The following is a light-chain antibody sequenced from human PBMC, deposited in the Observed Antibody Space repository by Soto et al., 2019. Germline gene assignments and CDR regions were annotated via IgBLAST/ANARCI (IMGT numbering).Light chain of an antibody. V-gene: IGKV3-11*01. Sequence: EFVLTQSPATLSLSPGDTATLSCRASQSVSSYSAWYQQKPGQAPRLLIYDTSNLATGIPARFSGSGSGTDFTLTISGLEPEDFAVYYCQQRYNWQYTFGLGTRLEIK. CDR1: QSVSSY. CDR3: QQRYNWQYT. J-gene: IGKJ2*01. CDR2: DTS.